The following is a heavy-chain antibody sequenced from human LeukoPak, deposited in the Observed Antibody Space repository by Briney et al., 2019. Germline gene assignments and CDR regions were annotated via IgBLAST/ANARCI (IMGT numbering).Heavy chain of an antibody. CDR3: ARHPSFGMVIES. D-gene: IGHD3-3*01. V-gene: IGHV4-59*08. CDR1: GGSISSYY. CDR2: VYYTGST. Sequence: PSETLSLTCIVSGGSISSYYWSWIRQPPGRGLEWIGYVYYTGSTNYNPSLKSRVTISVDTSRNQFSLKLSSVTAADTAVYYCARHPSFGMVIESWGQGTLATVSS. J-gene: IGHJ4*02.